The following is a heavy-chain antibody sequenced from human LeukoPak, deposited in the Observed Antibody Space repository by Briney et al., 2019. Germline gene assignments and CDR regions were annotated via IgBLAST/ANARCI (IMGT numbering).Heavy chain of an antibody. CDR1: GYTLTELS. CDR2: FDPEDGET. V-gene: IGHV1-24*01. D-gene: IGHD5-12*01. J-gene: IGHJ4*02. Sequence: ASVKVSCKVSGYTLTELSMHWVRQAPGKGLEWMGGFDPEDGETIYAQKFQGRVTMTEDTSTDTAYMELSSLRSEDTAVYYCATAGSTVPTWGYWGQGTLVTVSS. CDR3: ATAGSTVPTWGY.